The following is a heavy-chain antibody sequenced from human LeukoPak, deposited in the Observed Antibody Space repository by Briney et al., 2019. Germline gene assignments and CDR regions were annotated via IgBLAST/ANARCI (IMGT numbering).Heavy chain of an antibody. CDR2: INTKTGNP. Sequence: ASVKVSCKTSGYSFSNYGINWVRQAPGQGLEWMGWINTKTGNPTYAQDFRGRFVFSLDTSGSTAYLQISSLKAEDTAVYYCARVFGTTIFGIVSKYGNDYWGQGTLVTVSS. V-gene: IGHV7-4-1*02. D-gene: IGHD3-3*01. J-gene: IGHJ4*02. CDR3: ARVFGTTIFGIVSKYGNDY. CDR1: GYSFSNYG.